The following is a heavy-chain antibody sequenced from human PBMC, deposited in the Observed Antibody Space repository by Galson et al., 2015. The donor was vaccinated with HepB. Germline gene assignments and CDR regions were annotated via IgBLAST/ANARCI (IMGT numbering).Heavy chain of an antibody. V-gene: IGHV5-51*01. CDR1: GYSFTSYW. D-gene: IGHD3-22*01. J-gene: IGHJ4*02. CDR2: IYPGDSDT. Sequence: QSGAEVKKPGESLKISCKGSGYSFTSYWIGWVRQMPGKGLEWMGIIYPGDSDTRYSPSFQGQVTISADKSISTAYLQWSSLKASDTAMYYCARLAYYYDSSGYHYGSLFDYWGQGTLVTVSS. CDR3: ARLAYYYDSSGYHYGSLFDY.